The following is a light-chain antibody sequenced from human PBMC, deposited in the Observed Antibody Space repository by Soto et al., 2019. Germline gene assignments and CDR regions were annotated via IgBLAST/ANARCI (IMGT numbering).Light chain of an antibody. J-gene: IGLJ1*01. Sequence: QSALAQPASVSGSPGQSITISCTGTSSDIGSYDYVSWYQQHPGKALNLTIYEVTDRPPGVSNRFSGSKSGNTASLTISGLQAEDEADYYCSSFTSTSTRLFGSGTKVTVL. CDR1: SSDIGSYDY. CDR3: SSFTSTSTRL. CDR2: EVT. V-gene: IGLV2-14*01.